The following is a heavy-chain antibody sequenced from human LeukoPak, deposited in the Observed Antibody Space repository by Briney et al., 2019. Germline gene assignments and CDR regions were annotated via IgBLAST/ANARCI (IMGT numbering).Heavy chain of an antibody. CDR1: GFTFSSYA. CDR3: AKDRAVAGMVSDY. D-gene: IGHD6-19*01. J-gene: IGHJ4*02. CDR2: ISGSGGST. V-gene: IGHV3-23*01. Sequence: PGGSLRLSCAASGFTFSSYAMSWVRQAPGKGLKWVSAISGSGGSTYYADSVKGRFTISRDNSKNTLYLQMNSLRAEDTAVYYCAKDRAVAGMVSDYWGQGTLVTVSS.